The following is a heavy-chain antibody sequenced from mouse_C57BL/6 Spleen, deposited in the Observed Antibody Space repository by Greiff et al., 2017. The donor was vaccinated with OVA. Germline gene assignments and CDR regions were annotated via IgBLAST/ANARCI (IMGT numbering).Heavy chain of an antibody. D-gene: IGHD2-3*01. V-gene: IGHV6-3*01. J-gene: IGHJ3*01. CDR3: TADYEAWFAY. CDR2: IRLKSDNYAT. CDR1: GFTFSNYW. Sequence: EVKLVESGGGLVQPGGSMKLSCVASGFTFSNYWMNWVRQSPEKGLEWVAQIRLKSDNYATHYAESVKGRFTISRDDSKSSVYLQMNNLRAEDTGIYYCTADYEAWFAYWGQGTLVTVSA.